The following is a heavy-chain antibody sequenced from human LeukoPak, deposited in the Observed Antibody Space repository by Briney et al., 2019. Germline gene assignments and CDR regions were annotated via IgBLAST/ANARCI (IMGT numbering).Heavy chain of an antibody. CDR2: IIPIFGTA. CDR1: GGTFSSYA. CDR3: ARGRVRAVSPYYYYYMDV. J-gene: IGHJ6*03. V-gene: IGHV1-69*05. D-gene: IGHD3-10*01. Sequence: SVKVSCKASGGTFSSYAISWVRQAPGQGLEWMGGIIPIFGTANYAQKFQGRVTITTDESTSTAYMELSSLRSEDTAVYYCARGRVRAVSPYYYYYMDVWGKGTTVTVSS.